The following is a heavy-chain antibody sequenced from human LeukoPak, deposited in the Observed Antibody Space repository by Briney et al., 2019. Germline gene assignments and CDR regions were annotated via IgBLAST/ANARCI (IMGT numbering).Heavy chain of an antibody. CDR3: ARGIPNSYGKDY. V-gene: IGHV3-30-3*01. J-gene: IGHJ4*02. Sequence: GGSLRLSCAASGFTFSSYAMHWVRQAPGKGLEWVAVISYDGSNKYYADSVKGRFTISRDNSKNTLYLQMNSLRGEDTAVYYCARGIPNSYGKDYWGQGTLVTVSS. CDR1: GFTFSSYA. D-gene: IGHD3-16*01. CDR2: ISYDGSNK.